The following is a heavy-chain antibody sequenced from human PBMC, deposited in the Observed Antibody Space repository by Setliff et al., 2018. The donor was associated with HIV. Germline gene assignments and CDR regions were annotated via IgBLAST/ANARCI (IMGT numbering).Heavy chain of an antibody. D-gene: IGHD2-2*01. CDR3: TRDLNLPGGEAFDI. J-gene: IGHJ3*02. V-gene: IGHV3-23*01. CDR2: ISDSGGAS. CDR1: GFIFSRHA. Sequence: GGSLRLSCVTSGFIFSRHAMSWVRQAPGKGLEWVSGISDSGGASHYADSVKGRFTISRDNSKNTLHLQMDSLRAEDTAMYYCTRDLNLPGGEAFDIWGQGTMVTVSS.